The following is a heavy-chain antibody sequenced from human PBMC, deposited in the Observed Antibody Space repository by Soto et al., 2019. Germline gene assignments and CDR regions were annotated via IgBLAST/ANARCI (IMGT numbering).Heavy chain of an antibody. CDR2: IYPGDSDT. D-gene: IGHD6-13*01. J-gene: IGHJ6*02. Sequence: GESLKISCKGSGYGFTSYWIGWARQMPGKGLEWMGIIYPGDSDTRYSPSFQGQVTISADKSISTAYLQWSSLKASDTAMYYCARTAAAGKYYYGMDVWGQGTTVTVSS. CDR1: GYGFTSYW. V-gene: IGHV5-51*01. CDR3: ARTAAAGKYYYGMDV.